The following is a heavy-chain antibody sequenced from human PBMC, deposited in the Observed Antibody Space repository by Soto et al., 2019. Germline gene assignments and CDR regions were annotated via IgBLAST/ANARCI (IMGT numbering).Heavy chain of an antibody. CDR2: ISSSSSTI. V-gene: IGHV3-48*02. Sequence: GGSLRLSCAASGFNFSSYSMNWVRQAPGKGLEWVSYISSSSSTIYYADSVKGRFTISRDNAKNSLYLQMNSLRDEDTDVYYCARGSGSYYFAFDIWGQGTMVTVSS. D-gene: IGHD1-26*01. CDR3: ARGSGSYYFAFDI. CDR1: GFNFSSYS. J-gene: IGHJ3*02.